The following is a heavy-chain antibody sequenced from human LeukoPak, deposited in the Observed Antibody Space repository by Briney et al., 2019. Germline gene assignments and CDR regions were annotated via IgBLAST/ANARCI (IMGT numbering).Heavy chain of an antibody. CDR1: GFTFSSYA. CDR2: ISGSGGST. V-gene: IGHV3-23*01. J-gene: IGHJ4*02. CDR3: VKVRALGDIVATIQLFDY. D-gene: IGHD5-12*01. Sequence: GGSLRLSCAASGFTFSSYAMSWVRQAPGKGLEWVSAISGSGGSTYYADSVKGRFTISRDNSKNTLYLQMNSLRAEDTAVYYCVKVRALGDIVATIQLFDYWGQGTLVTVSS.